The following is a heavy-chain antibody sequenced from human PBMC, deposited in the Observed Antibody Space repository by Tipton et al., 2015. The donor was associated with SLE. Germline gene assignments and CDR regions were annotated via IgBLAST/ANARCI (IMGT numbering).Heavy chain of an antibody. CDR1: GGSISSYY. V-gene: IGHV4-34*01. CDR3: ANLYGDQRDY. Sequence: TLSLTCTVSGGSISSYYWSWIRQPPGKGLEWIGEINHSGSTNYNPSLKSRVTISVDTSKNQFPLKLSSVTAADTAVYYCANLYGDQRDYWGQGTLVTVSS. J-gene: IGHJ4*02. CDR2: INHSGST. D-gene: IGHD4-17*01.